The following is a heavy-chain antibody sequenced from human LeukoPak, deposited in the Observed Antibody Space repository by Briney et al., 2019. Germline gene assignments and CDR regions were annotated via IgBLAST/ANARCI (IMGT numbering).Heavy chain of an antibody. Sequence: ASVKVSCKASGGTFSSYAISWVRQAPGQGLEWMGGIIPIFGTANYAQKFQGRLTITADISTNTAYMELSNLRSEDTAVYYCAAGAVDNWNSGKLIDCWGQGTLVTVSS. J-gene: IGHJ4*02. D-gene: IGHD1-7*01. CDR2: IIPIFGTA. CDR1: GGTFSSYA. CDR3: AAGAVDNWNSGKLIDC. V-gene: IGHV1-69*06.